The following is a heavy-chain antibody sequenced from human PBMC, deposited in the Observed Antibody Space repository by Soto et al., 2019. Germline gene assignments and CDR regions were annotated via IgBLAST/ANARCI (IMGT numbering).Heavy chain of an antibody. CDR3: ARDGFSSSHAFDI. CDR1: GYTFTGYY. CDR2: INADSGNT. D-gene: IGHD3-10*01. V-gene: IGHV1-2*02. J-gene: IGHJ3*02. Sequence: ASVKVSCKASGYTFTGYYMHWVRQAPGQGLEWMGWINADSGNTNYAQKFQGRVTITRDTSASTAYMELSSLRSEDTAVYYCARDGFSSSHAFDIWGQGTMVTVSS.